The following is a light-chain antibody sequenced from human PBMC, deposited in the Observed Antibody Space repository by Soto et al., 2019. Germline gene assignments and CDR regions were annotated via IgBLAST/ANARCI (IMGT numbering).Light chain of an antibody. Sequence: DLVMTQSPLSLPVTPGEPASISCRSSQSLLHSNGYNYLDWYLQKPGQSPQLLIYLGSNRASGVXDXCSGSGSGTDFTLKISRVEAEDVGVYYCMQALQTPRTFGGGTKVEIK. CDR2: LGS. V-gene: IGKV2-28*01. J-gene: IGKJ4*01. CDR3: MQALQTPRT. CDR1: QSLLHSNGYNY.